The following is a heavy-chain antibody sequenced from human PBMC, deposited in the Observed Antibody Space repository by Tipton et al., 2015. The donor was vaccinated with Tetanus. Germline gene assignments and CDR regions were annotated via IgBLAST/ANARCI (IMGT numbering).Heavy chain of an antibody. J-gene: IGHJ4*02. V-gene: IGHV3-23*01. Sequence: SLRLSCVASGFTFSSYPMAWVRQAPGKGLEWVSGIAGSSVSTYYRDSVRGRFTISRDDSSNTLYLQMNSLRPEDTAVYFCAKAKSWINLFIGDIWGQGALVPVSS. CDR3: AKAKSWINLFIGDI. D-gene: IGHD3-10*01. CDR2: IAGSSVST. CDR1: GFTFSSYP.